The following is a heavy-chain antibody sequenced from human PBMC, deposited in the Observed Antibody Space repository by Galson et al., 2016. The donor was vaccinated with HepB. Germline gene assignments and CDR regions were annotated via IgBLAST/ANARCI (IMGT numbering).Heavy chain of an antibody. CDR3: ARDFAYHSESSALGDY. V-gene: IGHV1-18*01. CDR2: IRAYNGNT. J-gene: IGHJ4*02. D-gene: IGHD3-22*01. Sequence: SVKVSCKASGYTFANYGISWVRQAPGQGLEWMGWIRAYNGNTNYPQKLRGRITMTTDTSTSTAYMELRSLKSDDTAVYHCARDFAYHSESSALGDYWGRGTLVTVSS. CDR1: GYTFANYG.